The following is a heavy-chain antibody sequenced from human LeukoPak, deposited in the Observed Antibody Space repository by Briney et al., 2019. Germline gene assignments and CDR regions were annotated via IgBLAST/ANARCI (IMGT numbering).Heavy chain of an antibody. CDR1: GFTFSSYG. CDR3: ARDDALGDNALDI. D-gene: IGHD3-16*01. J-gene: IGHJ3*02. CDR2: ILNDGSQE. Sequence: GGSLRLSCAASGFTFSSYGMHWVRQAPGKGLEWVAVILNDGSQEKYADSVKGRFTISRDNSKNTLFLQINSLRAEDTPVYYCARDDALGDNALDIWGQGTMVTVSS. V-gene: IGHV3-33*01.